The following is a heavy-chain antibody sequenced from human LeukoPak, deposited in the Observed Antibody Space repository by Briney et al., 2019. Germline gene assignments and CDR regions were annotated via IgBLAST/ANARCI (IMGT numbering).Heavy chain of an antibody. CDR1: GFTFSNYD. D-gene: IGHD1-26*01. CDR3: AKFMGALDS. J-gene: IGHJ4*02. Sequence: GGSLRLSCAASGFTFSNYDMSWVRQVPGKGLEWVSVISSSGINTYYADSVKGRFTISRDNSKNTLFLQMISLRAEDTAVYYCAKFMGALDSWGLGTLVTVSS. CDR2: ISSSGINT. V-gene: IGHV3-23*01.